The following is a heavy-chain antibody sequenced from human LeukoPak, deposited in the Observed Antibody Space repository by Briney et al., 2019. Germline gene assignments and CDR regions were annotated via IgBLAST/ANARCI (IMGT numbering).Heavy chain of an antibody. J-gene: IGHJ4*02. CDR1: GYNFTNYW. D-gene: IGHD2-15*01. CDR2: IYPGDSDT. CDR3: ARRPSVVTATADDY. Sequence: GESLKISCKGSGYNFTNYWIAWVRQMPGKGLEWMGIIYPGDSDTRYSPSFQGQVTISADKSISTAYPQWSSLKASDTAMYYCARRPSVVTATADDYWGQGTLVTVSS. V-gene: IGHV5-51*01.